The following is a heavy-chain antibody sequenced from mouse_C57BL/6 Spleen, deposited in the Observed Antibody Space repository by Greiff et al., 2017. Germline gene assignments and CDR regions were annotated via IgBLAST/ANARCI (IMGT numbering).Heavy chain of an antibody. CDR2: INTGSGYT. CDR1: GFTFTSYW. D-gene: IGHD2-4*01. V-gene: IGHV1-7*01. CDR3: ARGGYDYDRYFDV. Sequence: QVQLQQSGAELAQPGASVKLSCKASGFTFTSYWMPWVKQRPGQGLEWIGYINTGSGYTKYTQKFKDKATLTADKSSSTAYMQLSSLTYEDSAVYNCARGGYDYDRYFDVWGTGTTVTVSS. J-gene: IGHJ1*03.